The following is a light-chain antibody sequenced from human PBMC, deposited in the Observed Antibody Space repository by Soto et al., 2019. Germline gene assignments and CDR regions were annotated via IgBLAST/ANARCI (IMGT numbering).Light chain of an antibody. Sequence: EIVMPQSPASTSVSPGETATLSCRASQSVISNLAWYQQKPGQAPRLLIYGASTRATGIPDRFSGDGSVTHFTLTISRLEAEDFVMYYCQKYGSSPITFGQGTRLEIK. CDR3: QKYGSSPIT. V-gene: IGKV3-20*01. CDR1: QSVISN. J-gene: IGKJ5*01. CDR2: GAS.